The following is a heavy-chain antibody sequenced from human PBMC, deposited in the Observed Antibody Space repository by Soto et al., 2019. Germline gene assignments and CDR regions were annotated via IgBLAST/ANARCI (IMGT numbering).Heavy chain of an antibody. J-gene: IGHJ4*02. Sequence: QVQLQESGPGLVKPSETLSLTCIVSGDSINNYFWWSWIRQPPGKGLEWVGNIHYSGSTTYNPSLRSRLSISGDTPKTQISLRLSSVTAADTAVYFCARGGGWLPEYWGQGTLVTVSS. CDR2: IHYSGST. CDR3: ARGGGWLPEY. V-gene: IGHV4-59*01. D-gene: IGHD5-12*01. CDR1: GDSINNYF.